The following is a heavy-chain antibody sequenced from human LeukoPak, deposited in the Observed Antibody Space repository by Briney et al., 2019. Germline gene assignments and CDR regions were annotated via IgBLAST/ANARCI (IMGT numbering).Heavy chain of an antibody. V-gene: IGHV3-21*01. D-gene: IGHD4-11*01. CDR1: GFTINFYT. Sequence: PGGSLRLACSASGFTINFYTMTWVRQAPGKGLEWVSSITTSSTYVYYADSVKGRFIISRDNAKNSLFLQMNGLRADDTALYYCVRVGPTVTDYYFDFWGQGALVTVSS. CDR3: VRVGPTVTDYYFDF. CDR2: ITTSSTYV. J-gene: IGHJ4*02.